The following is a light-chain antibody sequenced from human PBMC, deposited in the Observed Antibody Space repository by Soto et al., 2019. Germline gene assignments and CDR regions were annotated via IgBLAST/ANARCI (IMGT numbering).Light chain of an antibody. V-gene: IGKV4-1*01. J-gene: IGKJ4*01. CDR1: QSVLYSPNNKNY. Sequence: DIVMTQSPDSLAVSLGERATINCKSSQSVLYSPNNKNYLVWYQQKPGQPPKLLIYWASTREAGVPDRFSGSGSGTDFTLTISSLQAEDVAVYYCQQYYATPLTFGGGTKVEIK. CDR3: QQYYATPLT. CDR2: WAS.